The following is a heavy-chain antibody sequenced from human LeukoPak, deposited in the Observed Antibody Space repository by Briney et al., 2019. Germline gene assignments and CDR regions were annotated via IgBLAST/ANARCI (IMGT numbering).Heavy chain of an antibody. Sequence: ASVKVSCTASGYTFTGYYMHWVRQAPGQRLEWMGWINRNSGGTNYAQKFQGRVTMTRDTSISTAYMELSRLRSDDTAVYYCARESSWFDPWGQGTLVTVSS. V-gene: IGHV1-2*02. CDR2: INRNSGGT. CDR3: ARESSWFDP. J-gene: IGHJ5*02. D-gene: IGHD6-6*01. CDR1: GYTFTGYY.